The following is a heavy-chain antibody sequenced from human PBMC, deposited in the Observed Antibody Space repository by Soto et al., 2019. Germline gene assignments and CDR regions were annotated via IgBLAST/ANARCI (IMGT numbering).Heavy chain of an antibody. J-gene: IGHJ4*02. CDR3: ASDIVVVPAANSHPHY. D-gene: IGHD2-2*01. V-gene: IGHV3-21*01. CDR1: GFTFSSYS. CDR2: ISSSSSYI. Sequence: GGSLRLSCAASGFTFSSYSMNWVRQAPGKGLEWVSSISSSSSYIYYADSVKGRFTISRDNAKNSLYLQMNSLRAEDTAVYYCASDIVVVPAANSHPHYWGQGTLVTVSS.